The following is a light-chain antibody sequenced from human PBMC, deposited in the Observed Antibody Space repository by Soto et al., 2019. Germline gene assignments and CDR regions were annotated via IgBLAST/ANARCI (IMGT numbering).Light chain of an antibody. J-gene: IGKJ5*01. V-gene: IGKV3-20*01. Sequence: EIVLTQSPGTLSLSPGERATLSCRASQSVSSSYLAWYQQKPGQAPRLLIYGASSRATGIPDRVSGSGSGTDFPLTISRLEPEDFAVYYCQQYGRSPPITFGQGTRLEIK. CDR2: GAS. CDR3: QQYGRSPPIT. CDR1: QSVSSSY.